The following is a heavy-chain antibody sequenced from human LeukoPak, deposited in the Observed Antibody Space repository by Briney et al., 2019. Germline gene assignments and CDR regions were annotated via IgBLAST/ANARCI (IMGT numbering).Heavy chain of an antibody. CDR1: GGTFSSYA. V-gene: IGHV1-69*13. CDR3: ARVSPYGDNESYYFDY. Sequence: SVKVSCKASGGTFSSYAISWVRQAPGQGLEWMGGIIPIFGTANCAQKFQGRVTITADESTSTAYMELSSLRSEDTAVYYCARVSPYGDNESYYFDYWGQGTLVTVSS. J-gene: IGHJ4*02. D-gene: IGHD4-17*01. CDR2: IIPIFGTA.